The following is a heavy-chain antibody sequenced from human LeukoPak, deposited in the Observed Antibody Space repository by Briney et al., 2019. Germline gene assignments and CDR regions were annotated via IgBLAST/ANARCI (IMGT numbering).Heavy chain of an antibody. Sequence: PSETLSLTCAVYGGSFSGYYWSWIRQPPGKGLEWIGEINHSGSTNYNPSLKSRVTISVDTSKNQFSLKLSSVTAADTSVYYCARGVRRSSSFRGNWFDPWGQGTLVTVSS. CDR2: INHSGST. J-gene: IGHJ5*02. V-gene: IGHV4-34*01. CDR3: ARGVRRSSSFRGNWFDP. CDR1: GGSFSGYY. D-gene: IGHD6-6*01.